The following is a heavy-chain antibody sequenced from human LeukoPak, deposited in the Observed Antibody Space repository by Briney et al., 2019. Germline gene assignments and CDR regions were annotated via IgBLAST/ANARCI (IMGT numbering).Heavy chain of an antibody. Sequence: GGSLRLSCAASGFTFSAYWMHWVRQAPGKGLVWVSRIKSDGSTNYADSVKGRFTISRDNAKNTVSLQMNSLRPEDTGVYYCARAPSEIGGYYPEYFRHWGQGTLVTVSS. CDR3: ARAPSEIGGYYPEYFRH. CDR2: IKSDGST. J-gene: IGHJ1*01. V-gene: IGHV3-74*01. D-gene: IGHD3-22*01. CDR1: GFTFSAYW.